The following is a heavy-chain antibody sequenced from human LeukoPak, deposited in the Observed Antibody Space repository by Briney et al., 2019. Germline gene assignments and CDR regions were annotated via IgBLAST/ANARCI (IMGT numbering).Heavy chain of an antibody. D-gene: IGHD3-22*01. CDR1: GFTFSSYA. V-gene: IGHV3-23*01. J-gene: IGHJ3*02. Sequence: GGSLRLSCAASGFTFSSYAMSWVRQAPGKGLEWVSAISGSGGSTYYADSVKGRFTISRDNSKNTLYLQMNSLRAEDTAVYYCAKNERVVVITYDAFDIWGQGTMVTVSS. CDR2: ISGSGGST. CDR3: AKNERVVVITYDAFDI.